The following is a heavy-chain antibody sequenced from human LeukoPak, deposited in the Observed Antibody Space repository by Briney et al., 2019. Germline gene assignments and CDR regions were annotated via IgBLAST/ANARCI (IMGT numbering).Heavy chain of an antibody. V-gene: IGHV3-23*01. J-gene: IGHJ3*02. CDR1: GFTFRDFH. D-gene: IGHD3-22*01. Sequence: GGSLRLSCAASGFTFRDFHMTWIRQAPGKGMEWVSGISGSGGTTHYADSVKGRFTISRDNSKNTLYLQMNSLRAEDTAVYYCARDVVSTPPENAFDIWGQGTMVTVSS. CDR3: ARDVVSTPPENAFDI. CDR2: ISGSGGTT.